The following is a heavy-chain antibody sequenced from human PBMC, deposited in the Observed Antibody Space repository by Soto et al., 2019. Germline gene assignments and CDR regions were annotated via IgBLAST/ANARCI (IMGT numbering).Heavy chain of an antibody. Sequence: PGGSLRLSCAASGFTFSSYSMNGVRQAPGKGLEWVSYISSSSSTIYYADSVKGRFTISRDNAKNSLYLQMNSLRAEDTAVYYCARGGYCSSTSCPFDYWGQGTLVTVSS. CDR2: ISSSSSTI. V-gene: IGHV3-48*01. CDR1: GFTFSSYS. D-gene: IGHD2-2*01. J-gene: IGHJ4*02. CDR3: ARGGYCSSTSCPFDY.